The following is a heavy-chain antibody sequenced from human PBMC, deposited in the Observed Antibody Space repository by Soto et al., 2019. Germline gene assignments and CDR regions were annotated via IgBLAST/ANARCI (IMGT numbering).Heavy chain of an antibody. CDR3: AKDRDGDYRGSAFDI. V-gene: IGHV3-23*01. CDR2: ISGSGGST. D-gene: IGHD4-17*01. J-gene: IGHJ3*02. CDR1: GFTFSSYA. Sequence: PGGSLRLSCAASGFTFSSYAMSWVRQAPGKGLEWVSAISGSGGSTYYADSVKGRFTISRDNSKNTLYLQMNSLRAENTAVYYCAKDRDGDYRGSAFDIWGQGTMVTVSS.